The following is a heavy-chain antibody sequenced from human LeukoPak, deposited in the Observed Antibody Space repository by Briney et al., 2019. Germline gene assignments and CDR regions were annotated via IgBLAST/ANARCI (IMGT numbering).Heavy chain of an antibody. D-gene: IGHD2-2*01. CDR1: GFTFSKYA. CDR2: ISGSRGNT. J-gene: IGHJ4*02. V-gene: IGHV3-23*01. CDR3: AVSDCSSASCLFDH. Sequence: GGSLRLSCAASGFTFSKYAMGWVRQAPGKGLKRVSTISGSRGNTYYADLEEGRFTISRDNSKNTLYLQMSSLRAEDTAVYYCAVSDCSSASCLFDHWGQGTLVTVSS.